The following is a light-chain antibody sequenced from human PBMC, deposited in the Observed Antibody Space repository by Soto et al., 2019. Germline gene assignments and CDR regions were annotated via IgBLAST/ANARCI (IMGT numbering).Light chain of an antibody. Sequence: DMQMTQSPSTLSASVGDRVTITCRASQSISTWLAWYQQKPGKAPDLLIYDASSLQTGVPSRFSGSGAGTEFTLTITSLQPDDFATYYCQQYDTYPLSFGGGTELEIK. CDR2: DAS. CDR3: QQYDTYPLS. CDR1: QSISTW. J-gene: IGKJ4*01. V-gene: IGKV1-5*01.